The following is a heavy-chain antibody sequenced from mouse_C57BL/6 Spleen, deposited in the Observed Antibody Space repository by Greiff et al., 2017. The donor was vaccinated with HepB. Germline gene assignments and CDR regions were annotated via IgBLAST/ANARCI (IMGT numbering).Heavy chain of an antibody. Sequence: EVQWVESGGGLVKPGGSLKLSCAASGFTFSDYGMHWVRQAPEKGLEWVAYISSGSSTIYYADTVKGRFTISRDNAKNTLFLQMTSLRSEDTAMYYCARNRIYDGYYPDYWGQGTTLTVSS. J-gene: IGHJ2*01. D-gene: IGHD2-3*01. CDR1: GFTFSDYG. CDR2: ISSGSSTI. CDR3: ARNRIYDGYYPDY. V-gene: IGHV5-17*01.